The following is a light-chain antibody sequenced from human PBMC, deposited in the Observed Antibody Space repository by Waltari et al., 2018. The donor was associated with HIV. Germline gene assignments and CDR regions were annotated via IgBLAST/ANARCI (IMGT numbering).Light chain of an antibody. CDR3: MQALQTPQYT. J-gene: IGKJ2*01. Sequence: DIVMTQSPLSLPVTPGEPASISCRSSPSLLHSNGYNYLDWYLQKPGQSPQLLIYLGSNRASGVPDRFSGSGSGTDFTLKISRVEAEDVGVYYCMQALQTPQYTFGQGTKLEIK. CDR2: LGS. V-gene: IGKV2-28*01. CDR1: PSLLHSNGYNY.